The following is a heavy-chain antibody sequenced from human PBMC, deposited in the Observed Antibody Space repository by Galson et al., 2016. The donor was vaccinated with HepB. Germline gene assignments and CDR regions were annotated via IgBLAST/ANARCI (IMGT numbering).Heavy chain of an antibody. J-gene: IGHJ4*02. CDR1: GFTFSNYG. V-gene: IGHV3-30*18. D-gene: IGHD2/OR15-2a*01. Sequence: SLRLSCAASGFTFSNYGMHWVRQAPGKGLEWVAVISYDGSNKYYAGSVKGRFTISRDNSKNTLYLQMNSLRTEDTAVYYCAKDRTEVVLQYYFDYWGQGTLVTVSS. CDR3: AKDRTEVVLQYYFDY. CDR2: ISYDGSNK.